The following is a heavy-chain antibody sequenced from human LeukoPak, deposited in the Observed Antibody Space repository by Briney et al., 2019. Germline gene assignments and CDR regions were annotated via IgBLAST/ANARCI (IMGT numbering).Heavy chain of an antibody. CDR1: GFTFSSYS. V-gene: IGHV3-48*01. CDR3: ASIVLLWFGESTDDAFDI. D-gene: IGHD3-10*01. J-gene: IGHJ3*02. CDR2: ISSSSSTI. Sequence: GGSLRLSCAASGFTFSSYSMNWVRQAPGKGLEWVSYISSSSSTIYYADSVKGRFTISRDNAKNSLYLQMNSLRAEDTAVYYCASIVLLWFGESTDDAFDIWGQGTMVTVSS.